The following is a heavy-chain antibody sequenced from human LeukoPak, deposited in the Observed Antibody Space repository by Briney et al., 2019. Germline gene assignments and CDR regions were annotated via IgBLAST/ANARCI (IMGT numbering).Heavy chain of an antibody. CDR2: INHSGST. CDR1: GGSFSGYY. Sequence: PSETLSLTGAVYGGSFSGYYWNWIRQPPGKGLEWIGEINHSGSTNYNPSLKSRVTISVDTSKNQFSLKLSSVTAADTAVYYCARSGSGSHTYYYYGMDVWGQGTTVTVSS. J-gene: IGHJ6*02. D-gene: IGHD3-10*01. CDR3: ARSGSGSHTYYYYGMDV. V-gene: IGHV4-34*01.